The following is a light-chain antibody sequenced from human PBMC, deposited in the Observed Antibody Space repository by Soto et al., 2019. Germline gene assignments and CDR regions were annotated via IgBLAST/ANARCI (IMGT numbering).Light chain of an antibody. CDR3: QQYNNWPPVT. J-gene: IGKJ3*01. CDR2: DAS. V-gene: IGKV3-15*01. Sequence: IVLTQSPPTLSFSPGERHTLXPVSSQSVSSSYLAWYQQKPGLAPRLLIYDASTRATGIPARFSGSGSGTEFTLTISSLQSEDFAVYFCQQYNNWPPVTFGPGTKVDT. CDR1: QSVSSSY.